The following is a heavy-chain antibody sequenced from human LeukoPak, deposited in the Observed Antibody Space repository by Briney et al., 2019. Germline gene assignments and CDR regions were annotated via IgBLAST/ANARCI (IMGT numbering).Heavy chain of an antibody. D-gene: IGHD6-19*01. CDR3: HYRKDSSGWYKYYFDY. CDR2: ISGSGGST. Sequence: GGSLRLSCAASGFTFSSYAMSWVRQAPGKGLEWVSAISGSGGSTYYADSVKGRFTISRDNSKNTLYLQMNSLRAEDTAVYYCHYRKDSSGWYKYYFDYWGQGTLVTVSS. CDR1: GFTFSSYA. V-gene: IGHV3-23*01. J-gene: IGHJ4*02.